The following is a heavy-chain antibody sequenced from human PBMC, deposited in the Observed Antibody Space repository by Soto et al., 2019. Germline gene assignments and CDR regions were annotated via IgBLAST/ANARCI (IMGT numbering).Heavy chain of an antibody. V-gene: IGHV4-59*01. D-gene: IGHD2-8*02. CDR1: GDSSSTYY. CDR3: ARSYCADSVSCNWFDP. Sequence: QVQLQESGPGLVKSSETLSLTCSVSGDSSSTYYWGWIRQPPGKGLERIGYINYSGRSNHNPSLKSRLSISVDASKNHVSLKLASVTAADTAVYYCARSYCADSVSCNWFDPWGQGTLVVVSS. CDR2: INYSGRS. J-gene: IGHJ5*02.